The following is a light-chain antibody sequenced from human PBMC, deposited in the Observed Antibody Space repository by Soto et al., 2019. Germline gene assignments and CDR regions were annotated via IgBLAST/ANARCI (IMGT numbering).Light chain of an antibody. Sequence: QSALTQPASVSGSPGQSITITCTGSSSDVGGYNYVSWYQQHPGKAPKFMIYEVSNRPSGVSSRFSGSKSGNTASLTISGLQAEDEADYYCSSYTSSNSLGVFGGGTQLTVL. V-gene: IGLV2-14*01. CDR3: SSYTSSNSLGV. CDR1: SSDVGGYNY. CDR2: EVS. J-gene: IGLJ3*02.